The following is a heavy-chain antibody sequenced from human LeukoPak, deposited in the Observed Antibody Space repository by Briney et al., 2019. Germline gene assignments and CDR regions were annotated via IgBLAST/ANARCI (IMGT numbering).Heavy chain of an antibody. CDR1: GGSISDYY. CDR3: ARMVQGYSSVWPQTGNNWFDP. D-gene: IGHD6-19*01. J-gene: IGHJ5*02. V-gene: IGHV4-4*07. CDR2: IYSSGST. Sequence: SETLSLTCTVSGGSISDYYWSWLRQPAGKGQEWIGRIYSSGSTNYNPSLKSRITISVDKSKNQFSLKLTSVTAADTAVYYCARMVQGYSSVWPQTGNNWFDPWGQGTLVIVSS.